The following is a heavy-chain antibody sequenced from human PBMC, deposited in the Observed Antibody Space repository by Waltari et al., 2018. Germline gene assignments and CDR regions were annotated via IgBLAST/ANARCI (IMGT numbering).Heavy chain of an antibody. CDR3: ARATYSDWFDP. D-gene: IGHD6-13*01. CDR1: GGSISSGSYY. CDR2: IYTSGST. V-gene: IGHV4-61*02. Sequence: QVQLQESGPGLVKPSQTLSLTCTVPGGSISSGSYYWSWSRQPAGKGLEWIGRIYTSGSTNYNPSLKSRVTISVDTSKNQFSLKLSSVTAADTAVYYCARATYSDWFDPWGQGTLVTVSS. J-gene: IGHJ5*02.